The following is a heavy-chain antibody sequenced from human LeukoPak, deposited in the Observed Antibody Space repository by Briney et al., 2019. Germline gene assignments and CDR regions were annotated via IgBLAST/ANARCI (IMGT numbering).Heavy chain of an antibody. CDR1: GFTFSSYA. Sequence: GRSLRLSCAASGFTFSSYAMHWVRQAPGKGLEWVSAISGSGGSTYYADSVKGRFTISRDNSKNTLYLQMNSLRAEDTAVYYCAKDPSSIAAAPRERDYWGQGTLVTVSS. D-gene: IGHD6-13*01. CDR3: AKDPSSIAAAPRERDY. J-gene: IGHJ4*02. CDR2: ISGSGGST. V-gene: IGHV3-23*01.